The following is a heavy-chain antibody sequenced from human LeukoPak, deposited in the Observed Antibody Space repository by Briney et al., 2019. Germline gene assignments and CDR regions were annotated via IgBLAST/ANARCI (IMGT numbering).Heavy chain of an antibody. CDR3: ARGLILAAILFDT. CDR2: INHSGST. J-gene: IGHJ5*02. D-gene: IGHD2-15*01. CDR1: GGSFSGYY. V-gene: IGHV4-34*01. Sequence: SETLSLTCAVYGGSFSGYYWSWIRQPPGKGLEWIGEINHSGSTNYNPSLKSRVTISVDTSKNQFSLKLSSVTAADTAVYYCARGLILAAILFDTWGQGTLVTVSS.